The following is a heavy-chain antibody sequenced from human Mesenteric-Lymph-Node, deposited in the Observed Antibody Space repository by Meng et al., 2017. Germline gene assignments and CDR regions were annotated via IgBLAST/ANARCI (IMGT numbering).Heavy chain of an antibody. CDR1: GGSISSSSYY. D-gene: IGHD3-10*01. Sequence: SETLSLTCTVSGGSISSSSYYWGWIRQPPGKGLEWIGSIYHSGSTYYNPSLKSRVTISVDTSKNQFSLKLNSVTAADTAVYYCARDSALTFDYWGQGTLVTVSS. CDR2: IYHSGST. J-gene: IGHJ4*02. V-gene: IGHV4-39*07. CDR3: ARDSALTFDY.